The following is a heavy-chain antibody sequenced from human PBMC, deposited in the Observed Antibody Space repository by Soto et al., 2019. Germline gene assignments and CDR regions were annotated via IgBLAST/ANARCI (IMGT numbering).Heavy chain of an antibody. CDR3: AREGSSSGFDY. V-gene: IGHV4-59*01. J-gene: IGHJ4*02. CDR1: GGSISSYY. CDR2: IYYSGST. D-gene: IGHD6-6*01. Sequence: SETLSLTCTVSGGSISSYYWSWIRQPPGKGLEWIGYIYYSGSTNYNPSLKSRVTISVDTSKNQFSLKLSSVTAADTAVYYCAREGSSSGFDYWGQGTLVTVSS.